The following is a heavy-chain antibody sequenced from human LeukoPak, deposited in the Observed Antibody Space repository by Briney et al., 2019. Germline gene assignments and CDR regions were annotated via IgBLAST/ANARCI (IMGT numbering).Heavy chain of an antibody. J-gene: IGHJ4*02. Sequence: PSETLSLTCTVSGGSISSYYWSWIRQPPGKGLEWIGYIYYSGSTNYNPSLKSRVTISVDTSKNQFSLKLSSLTAADTAVYYCTRDLGSWDIDYWGQGILVTVSS. D-gene: IGHD6-13*01. CDR1: GGSISSYY. CDR3: TRDLGSWDIDY. CDR2: IYYSGST. V-gene: IGHV4-59*12.